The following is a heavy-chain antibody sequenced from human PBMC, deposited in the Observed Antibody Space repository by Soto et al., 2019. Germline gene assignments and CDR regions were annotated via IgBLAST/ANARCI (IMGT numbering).Heavy chain of an antibody. J-gene: IGHJ3*01. CDR3: ATWHEREHAYDV. CDR2: LYDVDGS. CDR1: GLTISGKKY. V-gene: IGHV3-53*01. Sequence: DVQLVESGGGLIQPGASLRLSCAAFGLTISGKKYVAWVRQAPGKGLEWVSGLYDVDGSFYADSVRGRFTTSSDSSKTTVYLQKNDLRPDDTAVYYCATWHEREHAYDVWGQGTTVTVSS. D-gene: IGHD1-1*01.